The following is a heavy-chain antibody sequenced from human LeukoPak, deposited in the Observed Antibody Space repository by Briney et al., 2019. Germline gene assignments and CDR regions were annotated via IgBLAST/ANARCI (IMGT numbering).Heavy chain of an antibody. V-gene: IGHV4-59*01. D-gene: IGHD4-17*01. Sequence: SETLSLTCTVSGGSITEYYWSWIRQPPGKGLQWIGYIHNSGSTNSNPSLKSRVTMSVDTSKNQFFLKLASVTAADTAVYYCAKYGLYSFNSWGQGTLVTVSS. CDR2: IHNSGST. J-gene: IGHJ4*02. CDR3: AKYGLYSFNS. CDR1: GGSITEYY.